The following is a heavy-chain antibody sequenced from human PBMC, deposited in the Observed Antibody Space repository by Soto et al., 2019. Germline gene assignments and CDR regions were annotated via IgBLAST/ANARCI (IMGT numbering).Heavy chain of an antibody. CDR3: ARHVTRRDDFWSGYSYYYYYYGMDV. CDR2: IYYGGST. V-gene: IGHV4-39*01. D-gene: IGHD3-3*01. J-gene: IGHJ6*02. Sequence: SETLSLTCTVSGGSISSSSYYWGWIRQPPGKGLEWIGSIYYGGSTYYNPSLKSRVTISVDTSKNQFSLKLSSVTAADTAVYYCARHVTRRDDFWSGYSYYYYYYGMDVWGQGTTVTVSS. CDR1: GGSISSSSYY.